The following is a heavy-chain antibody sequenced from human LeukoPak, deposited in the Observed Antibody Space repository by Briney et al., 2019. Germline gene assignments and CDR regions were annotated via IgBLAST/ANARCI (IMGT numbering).Heavy chain of an antibody. CDR3: ARVRYCSTNRCYDREFDN. J-gene: IGHJ4*02. CDR2: IYYSGST. CDR1: GGSISSSSYY. V-gene: IGHV4-39*07. D-gene: IGHD2-2*01. Sequence: SETLSLTCTVSGGSISSSSYYWGWIRQPPGKGLEWIGSIYYSGSTYYNPSLKSRVIISVDTSKNQFSLKLNSVTAADTAVYYCARVRYCSTNRCYDREFDNWGQGTLVTVSS.